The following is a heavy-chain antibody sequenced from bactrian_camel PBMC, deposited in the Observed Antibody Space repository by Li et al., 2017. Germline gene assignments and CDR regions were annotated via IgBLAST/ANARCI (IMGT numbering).Heavy chain of an antibody. CDR3: AADFTARSTSTTMALCTSARYYAY. CDR1: GNTFRSKC. V-gene: IGHV3S40*01. Sequence: DVQLVESGGGSVQAGGSLRLSCVALGNTFRSKCVGWFRQAPGKEREGVAAMDTAYGTTYYGDSVKDRFIISRDNANNTVYLQMNSLKPEDTAMYYCAADFTARSTSTTMALCTSARYYAYWVQGTQVTVS. CDR2: MDTAYGTT. J-gene: IGHJ4*01. D-gene: IGHD4*01.